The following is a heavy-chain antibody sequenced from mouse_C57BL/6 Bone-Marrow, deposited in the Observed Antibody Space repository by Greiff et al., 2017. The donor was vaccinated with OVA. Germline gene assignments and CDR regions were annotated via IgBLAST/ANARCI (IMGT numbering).Heavy chain of an antibody. CDR2: IDPENGDT. Sequence: EVQLVESGAELVRPGASVKLSCTASGFNIKDDYMHWVKQRPEQGLEWIGWIDPENGDTEYASKFQGKATITADTSSNTAYLQLSSLTSEDTAVYYCTTRGNFDYWGQGTTLTVSS. CDR1: GFNIKDDY. CDR3: TTRGNFDY. J-gene: IGHJ2*01. V-gene: IGHV14-4*01. D-gene: IGHD2-1*01.